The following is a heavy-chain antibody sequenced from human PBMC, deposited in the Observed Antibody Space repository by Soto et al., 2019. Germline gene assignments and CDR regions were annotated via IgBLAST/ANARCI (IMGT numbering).Heavy chain of an antibody. CDR1: GFTFTRYS. J-gene: IGHJ4*02. V-gene: IGHV3-21*06. CDR2: ISSTTNYI. Sequence: GGSLRLSCAASGFTFTRYSMNWVRQAPGKGLEWVSSISSTTNYIYYGDSMKGRFTISRDNAKNSLYLEMNSRRAEDTAVYYCARESEDLTSNFDYWGQGTQVTVSS. CDR3: ARESEDLTSNFDY.